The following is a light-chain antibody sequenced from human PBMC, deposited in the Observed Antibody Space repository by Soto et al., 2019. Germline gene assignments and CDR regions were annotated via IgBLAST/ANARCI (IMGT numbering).Light chain of an antibody. CDR2: DAS. V-gene: IGKV3-11*01. Sequence: EIVLTQSPATLSLSPGERATLSCRASQTFSSHLAWYQQKPGQAPRLLIHDASKRATGIPARFSGRGSGTDFTLTISSLEPEDFAVYYCQQRSNWPRVITFGQGTRLEIK. J-gene: IGKJ5*01. CDR3: QQRSNWPRVIT. CDR1: QTFSSH.